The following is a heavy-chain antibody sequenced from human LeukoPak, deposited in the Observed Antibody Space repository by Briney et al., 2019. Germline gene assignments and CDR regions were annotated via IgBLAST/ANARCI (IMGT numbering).Heavy chain of an antibody. CDR1: GGSISSYY. J-gene: IGHJ6*02. Sequence: PSETLSLTCTVSGGSISSYYWSWIRQPPGKGLEWIGYIYYSGSTNYNPSLKSRVTISLDTSKNQFSLKLSSVTAADTAVYYCARHLGHYYGMDVWGQGTTVTVSS. D-gene: IGHD3-16*01. V-gene: IGHV4-59*08. CDR3: ARHLGHYYGMDV. CDR2: IYYSGST.